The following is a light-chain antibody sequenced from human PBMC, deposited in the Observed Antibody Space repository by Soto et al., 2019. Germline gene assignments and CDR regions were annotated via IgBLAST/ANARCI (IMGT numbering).Light chain of an antibody. V-gene: IGKV1-5*03. Sequence: IQMTQSPSILSASVGDRVTITCRASQSISSWLAWYQQKPGKAPKLLIYKASSLESGVPSRFSGSGSGTEFTLTISSLQPDDFATYYCQQYNSYWTFGQGTKVDIK. CDR2: KAS. CDR1: QSISSW. CDR3: QQYNSYWT. J-gene: IGKJ1*01.